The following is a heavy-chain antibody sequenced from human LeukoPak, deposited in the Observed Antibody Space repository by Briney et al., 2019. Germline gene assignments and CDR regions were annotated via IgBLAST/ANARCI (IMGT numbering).Heavy chain of an antibody. CDR2: IYSGGST. D-gene: IGHD6-6*01. CDR1: GFTFSSYA. CDR3: AREAPYSSSSAPLFDYYGMDV. Sequence: GASLRLSCAASGFTFSSYAMSWVRQARGKGLEWVSVIYSGGSTYYADSVKGRFTISRDNSKNTLYLQMNSLRAEDTAVYYCAREAPYSSSSAPLFDYYGMDVWGQGTTVIVSS. V-gene: IGHV3-53*01. J-gene: IGHJ6*02.